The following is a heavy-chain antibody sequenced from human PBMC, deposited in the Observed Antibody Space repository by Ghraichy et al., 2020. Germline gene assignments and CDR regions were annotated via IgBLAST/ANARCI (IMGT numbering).Heavy chain of an antibody. CDR2: INWDASST. D-gene: IGHD2-15*01. V-gene: IGHV3-43*01. CDR3: ARGLQRGTAGYYFES. Sequence: GGSLRLSCAASGFTFDDYTMFWVRQAPGKGLEWVSLINWDASSTYYVDSVKGRFTISRDNKKNFLYLQINSLRIEDTALYYCARGLQRGTAGYYFESWGQGTLVTVSS. J-gene: IGHJ4*02. CDR1: GFTFDDYT.